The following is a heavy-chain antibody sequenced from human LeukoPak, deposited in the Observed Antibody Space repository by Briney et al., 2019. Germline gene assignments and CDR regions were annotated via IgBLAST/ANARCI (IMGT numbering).Heavy chain of an antibody. CDR2: IRSKANTYAT. CDR3: AREYGFWSQGAGYFDY. D-gene: IGHD3-3*01. Sequence: GGSLRLSCSASGFTFSSYAMSWVRQASGKGLEWVGRIRSKANTYATAYAASVKGRFTISRDDSKNTAYLQMNSLKTEDTAVYYCAREYGFWSQGAGYFDYWGQGTLVTVSS. J-gene: IGHJ4*02. V-gene: IGHV3-73*01. CDR1: GFTFSSYA.